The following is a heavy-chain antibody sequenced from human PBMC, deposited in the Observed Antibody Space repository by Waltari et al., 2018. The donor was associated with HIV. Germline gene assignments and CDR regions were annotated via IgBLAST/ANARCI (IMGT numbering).Heavy chain of an antibody. J-gene: IGHJ4*02. CDR3: ARSYYDSSGYHLFDY. CDR2: IYYSGST. Sequence: QVQLQESGPGLVKPSETLSLTCTVSGGSISSYYWSWIRQPPGKGLEWIGYIYYSGSTNYNPSLESLVTISVDTSKNQFSLKLTSVTAADTAVYYCARSYYDSSGYHLFDYWGQGTLVTVSS. CDR1: GGSISSYY. V-gene: IGHV4-59*01. D-gene: IGHD3-22*01.